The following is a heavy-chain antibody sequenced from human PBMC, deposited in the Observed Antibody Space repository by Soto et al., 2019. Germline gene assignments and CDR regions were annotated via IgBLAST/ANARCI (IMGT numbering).Heavy chain of an antibody. Sequence: QVRLQESGPGLVKPSETLSLTCTVSGASISRYYWSWIRQSPGKGLEWIGYLYNTGSTIYNPSLKSRVTISVDTSKNQFSLKMNSVTAADTAVYYCARDLWGYCGVDSYPLDVWGQGTTVTVSS. CDR2: LYNTGST. D-gene: IGHD2-21*02. CDR3: ARDLWGYCGVDSYPLDV. J-gene: IGHJ6*02. CDR1: GASISRYY. V-gene: IGHV4-59*01.